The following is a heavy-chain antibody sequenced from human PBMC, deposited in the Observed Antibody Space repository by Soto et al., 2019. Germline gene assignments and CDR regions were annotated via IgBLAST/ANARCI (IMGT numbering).Heavy chain of an antibody. D-gene: IGHD3-10*01. J-gene: IGHJ5*02. Sequence: GGSLRLSCAASGFTFNSYGIHWVRQAPGKGLEWVAVISHDGSKTNYADSVKGRVTISRDNSKDTVYLQMNSLRAEDTAVYYCARGYASGIYYSWGQGTLVTVS. CDR2: ISHDGSKT. CDR3: ARGYASGIYYS. CDR1: GFTFNSYG. V-gene: IGHV3-30*03.